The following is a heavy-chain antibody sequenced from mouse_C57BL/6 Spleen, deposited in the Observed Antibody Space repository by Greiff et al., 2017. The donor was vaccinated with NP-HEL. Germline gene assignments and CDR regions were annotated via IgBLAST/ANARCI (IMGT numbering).Heavy chain of an antibody. CDR1: GFTFSDYG. V-gene: IGHV5-17*01. J-gene: IGHJ2*01. Sequence: DVKLLESGGGLVKPGGSLKLSCAASGFTFSDYGMHWVRQAPEKGLEWVAYISSGSSTIYYADTVKGRFTISRDNAKHTLFLQMTSLRSEDTAMYYCARAHITTVVDFDYWGQGTTLTVSS. CDR2: ISSGSSTI. CDR3: ARAHITTVVDFDY. D-gene: IGHD1-1*01.